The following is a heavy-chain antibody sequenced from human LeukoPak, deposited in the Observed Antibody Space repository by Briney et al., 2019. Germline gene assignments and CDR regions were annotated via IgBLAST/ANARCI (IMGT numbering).Heavy chain of an antibody. Sequence: PSETLSLTCTVSGGSISSYYWSWIRQPAGKGLEWIGRIYTSGSTNYNPSLKSRVTMSVDTSKNQFSLKLSSVTAADTAVYYCARDRPTRIAVVDYMDVWGKGTTVTVSS. D-gene: IGHD6-19*01. CDR2: IYTSGST. V-gene: IGHV4-4*07. CDR3: ARDRPTRIAVVDYMDV. J-gene: IGHJ6*03. CDR1: GGSISSYY.